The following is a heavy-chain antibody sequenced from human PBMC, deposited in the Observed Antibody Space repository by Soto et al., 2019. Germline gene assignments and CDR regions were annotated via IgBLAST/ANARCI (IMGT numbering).Heavy chain of an antibody. J-gene: IGHJ5*02. CDR2: ISSSGSTI. D-gene: IGHD6-25*01. CDR1: GFTFSSYE. V-gene: IGHV3-48*03. Sequence: ESGGGLVQPGGSLRLSCAASGFTFSSYEMNWVRQAPGKGLEWVSYISSSGSTIYYADSVKGRFTISRDNAKNSLYLQMNSLRAEDTAVYYCARSPGGIAALAWFDPWCQGTLVTVSS. CDR3: ARSPGGIAALAWFDP.